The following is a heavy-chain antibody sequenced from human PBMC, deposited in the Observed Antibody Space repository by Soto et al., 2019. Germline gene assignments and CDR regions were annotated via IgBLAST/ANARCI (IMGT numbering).Heavy chain of an antibody. V-gene: IGHV3-7*01. CDR1: GFTFSSYW. CDR3: ARGRRGSTGCHNSDY. CDR2: IKQDGSEK. D-gene: IGHD2-2*01. J-gene: IGHJ4*02. Sequence: EVQLVESGGGLVQPGGSLRLSCAASGFTFSSYWMSWVRQAPGKGLEWVANIKQDGSEKYYVDSVKGRFTISGDNANNSLYLQMNSLRAEDPAVYYSARGRRGSTGCHNSDYWGQGTLVTVST.